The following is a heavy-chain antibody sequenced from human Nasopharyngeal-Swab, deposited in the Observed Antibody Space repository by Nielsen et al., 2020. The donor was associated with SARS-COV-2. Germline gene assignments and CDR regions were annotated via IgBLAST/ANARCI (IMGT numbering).Heavy chain of an antibody. D-gene: IGHD1-26*01. J-gene: IGHJ4*01. CDR1: GFTFSSSA. V-gene: IGHV3-23*01. CDR3: AKYLGSGSYQAFCDY. CDR2: IGGAGNT. Sequence: GESLKISCAASGFTFSSSAISWVRQAPGMGLEWVSTIGGAGNTLYADSVKGRFTISRDNSKNTVYLQMNSLRAEDTAVYYCAKYLGSGSYQAFCDYWAHGTLATVSS.